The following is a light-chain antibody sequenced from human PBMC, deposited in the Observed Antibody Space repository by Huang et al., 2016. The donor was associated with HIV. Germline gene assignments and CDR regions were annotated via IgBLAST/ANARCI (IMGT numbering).Light chain of an antibody. J-gene: IGKJ1*01. CDR2: AAS. V-gene: IGKV1-27*01. Sequence: DIQMTQSPSSLSASIGDRITISCRASQGIGTYLAWYQHKPGKVPNLLIYAASTLLSGVPSRFSGSGSGTNFTLTIGSLQPEDVASYYCQKYNNVPRTFGHGTKVEIK. CDR1: QGIGTY. CDR3: QKYNNVPRT.